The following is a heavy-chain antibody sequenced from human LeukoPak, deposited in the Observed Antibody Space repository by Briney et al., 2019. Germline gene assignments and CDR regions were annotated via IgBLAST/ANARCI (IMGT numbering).Heavy chain of an antibody. V-gene: IGHV3-30*02. Sequence: GRFTISRDNSKNTLYLQMNSLRAEDTAVYYCAKDLVHYDFWSGYYGSIDYWGPRTQVTVSS. CDR3: AKDLVHYDFWSGYYGSIDY. D-gene: IGHD3-3*01. J-gene: IGHJ4*02.